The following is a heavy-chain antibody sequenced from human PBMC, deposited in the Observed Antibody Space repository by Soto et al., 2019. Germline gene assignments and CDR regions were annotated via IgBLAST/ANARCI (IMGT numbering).Heavy chain of an antibody. V-gene: IGHV3-64D*06. Sequence: GGSLRLSCSASGFTLNSYAMHWVRQAPGKGLEFVSAISSYGADTYYGDSVKGRFAISRDNSKNTLYLQMSSLRAEDTALYYCVKEGYMRSDWYGQFDYWGQGALVTVSS. D-gene: IGHD6-19*01. CDR3: VKEGYMRSDWYGQFDY. CDR1: GFTLNSYA. J-gene: IGHJ4*02. CDR2: ISSYGADT.